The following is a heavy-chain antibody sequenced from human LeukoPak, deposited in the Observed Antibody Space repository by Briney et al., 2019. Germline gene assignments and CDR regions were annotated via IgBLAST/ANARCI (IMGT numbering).Heavy chain of an antibody. CDR1: GGSISNYY. D-gene: IGHD3-22*01. J-gene: IGHJ4*02. CDR3: ARRGYYDSTGYFDY. Sequence: ASETLSLTCTVSGGSISNYYWSWIRQPPGKGLEWVGYIYYSGNTDYNPSLKSRVTMSVDTSKNQFSLKLNSVTAADTAFYYCARRGYYDSTGYFDYWGQGALVTVSS. CDR2: IYYSGNT. V-gene: IGHV4-59*12.